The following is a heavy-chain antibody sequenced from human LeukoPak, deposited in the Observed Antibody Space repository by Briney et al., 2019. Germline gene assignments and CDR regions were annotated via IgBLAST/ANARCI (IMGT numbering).Heavy chain of an antibody. V-gene: IGHV4-34*01. CDR1: GGSFSDYY. CDR3: ARGEGTLAGRRWPYSFCYYVDV. Sequence: PSETLSLTCVVYGGSFSDYYWTWVRQPPGKGLEWIGEINHGGTTKYNPSLKSRVTISIHTSNNQFSLKLNSVTAADTAVYYCARGEGTLAGRRWPYSFCYYVDVWGKGTTVTVSS. CDR2: INHGGTT. J-gene: IGHJ6*03. D-gene: IGHD6-19*01.